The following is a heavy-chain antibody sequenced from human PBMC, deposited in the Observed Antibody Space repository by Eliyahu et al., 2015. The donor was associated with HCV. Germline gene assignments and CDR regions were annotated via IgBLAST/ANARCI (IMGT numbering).Heavy chain of an antibody. D-gene: IGHD5-12*01. V-gene: IGHV1-8*01. Sequence: QVQLVQSGAEVKKPGASVKVSCKASGYTFTSYDINWVRQATGQGLEWMGWMNPNSGNTGYAQKFQGRVSMTRNTSISTAYMDLSSLRSEDTAVYYCARSAGYSGYDDFDYWGQGTLVTVSS. J-gene: IGHJ4*02. CDR1: GYTFTSYD. CDR2: MNPNSGNT. CDR3: ARSAGYSGYDDFDY.